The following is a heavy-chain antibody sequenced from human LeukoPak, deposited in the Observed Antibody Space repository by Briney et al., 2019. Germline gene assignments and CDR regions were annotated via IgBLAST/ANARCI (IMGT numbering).Heavy chain of an antibody. V-gene: IGHV1-2*02. J-gene: IGHJ4*02. D-gene: IGHD3-22*01. CDR1: AYTFSAYY. Sequence: ASIKVSCKASAYTFSAYYIHWVRQAPGQGLEWMGWIHPNSGGTNYAQKFQGRVTMTRDTSISTAYMELSRLRSDDTAVYYCAEANYYDSSGYYPMWGQGTLVTVSS. CDR3: AEANYYDSSGYYPM. CDR2: IHPNSGGT.